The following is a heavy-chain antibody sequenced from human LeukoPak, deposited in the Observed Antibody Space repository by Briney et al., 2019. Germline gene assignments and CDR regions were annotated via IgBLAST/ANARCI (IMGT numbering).Heavy chain of an antibody. D-gene: IGHD2-2*02. J-gene: IGHJ5*02. V-gene: IGHV4-38-2*01. CDR1: GNSLSSGYY. CDR3: ARGVYCSSTSCYTPEWFDP. CDR2: IYHSGST. Sequence: SETLSLTCAVSGNSLSSGYYWGWIRQTPGKGLEWIGSIYHSGSTYYNPSLKSRVTISVDTSKSQFSLKLSSVTAADTAVYFCARGVYCSSTSCYTPEWFDPWGQGTLVTVSS.